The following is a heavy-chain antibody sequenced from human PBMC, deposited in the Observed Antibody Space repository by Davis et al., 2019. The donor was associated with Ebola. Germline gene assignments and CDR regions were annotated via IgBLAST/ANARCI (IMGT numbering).Heavy chain of an antibody. CDR3: AKDEITLDALDI. D-gene: IGHD1-14*01. V-gene: IGHV3-23*01. J-gene: IGHJ3*02. Sequence: GESLKISCAASGFTFSSYAMNWVRRAPGKGLEWVSGIGGSGESTHYADSVKGRFTFSRDNSKNTLFLQMNSLRADDTAVYYCAKDEITLDALDIWGQGTMVTVSS. CDR1: GFTFSSYA. CDR2: IGGSGEST.